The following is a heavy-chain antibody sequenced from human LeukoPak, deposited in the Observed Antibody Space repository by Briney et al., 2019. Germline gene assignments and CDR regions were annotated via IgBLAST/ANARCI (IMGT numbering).Heavy chain of an antibody. Sequence: ASVKVSCKASGYTFTGYYMHWVRQAPGQGLEWMGWINPNSGGTNYAQKFQGRVTMTRDTSISTAYMELSRLRSDDTAVYYCARVGGAYYYGSGSYYKVPPPYFDYWGQGTLVTVSS. CDR2: INPNSGGT. CDR3: ARVGGAYYYGSGSYYKVPPPYFDY. D-gene: IGHD3-10*01. CDR1: GYTFTGYY. J-gene: IGHJ4*02. V-gene: IGHV1-2*02.